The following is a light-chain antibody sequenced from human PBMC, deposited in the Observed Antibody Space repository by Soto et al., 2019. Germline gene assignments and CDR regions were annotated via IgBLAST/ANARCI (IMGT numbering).Light chain of an antibody. CDR2: STD. J-gene: IGLJ2*01. Sequence: QTVVTQEPSLTVSPGGTVTLTCASSTGTVTSGHYPNWLQQKPGQAPRALIYSTDTRHSWTPARFSGSLLGGKAALTLSGVQPDDGADYYCLLYYGGAVVFGGGTKLTVL. CDR1: TGTVTSGHY. CDR3: LLYYGGAVV. V-gene: IGLV7-43*01.